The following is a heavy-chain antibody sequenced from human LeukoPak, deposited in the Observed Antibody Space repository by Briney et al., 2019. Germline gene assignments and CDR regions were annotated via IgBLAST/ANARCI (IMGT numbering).Heavy chain of an antibody. V-gene: IGHV1-46*01. D-gene: IGHD2-21*01. CDR1: GYTVTNYY. Sequence: GASVKVSCKASGYTVTNYYMHWVRQAPGRGLEWMGMINPSISSRTYAQKFQGRVTVTSDTSTSTVYMEVSSLRSEDTAIYYCARSGMWFSTNDWGQGTLVTVSS. J-gene: IGHJ4*02. CDR3: ARSGMWFSTND. CDR2: INPSISSR.